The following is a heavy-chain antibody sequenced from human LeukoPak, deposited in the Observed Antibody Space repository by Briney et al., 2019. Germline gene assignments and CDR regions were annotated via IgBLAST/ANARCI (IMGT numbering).Heavy chain of an antibody. Sequence: PGGSLRLSCAASGFTFSSYAMSWVRQAPGKGLEWVSAISRSGGSTYYADSVKGRFTISRDNSKHRLYLQMNSLRAEDTAVYYCAKDYGSRSDWGQGTLVSVSS. D-gene: IGHD3-10*01. CDR1: GFTFSSYA. V-gene: IGHV3-23*01. J-gene: IGHJ4*02. CDR2: ISRSGGST. CDR3: AKDYGSRSD.